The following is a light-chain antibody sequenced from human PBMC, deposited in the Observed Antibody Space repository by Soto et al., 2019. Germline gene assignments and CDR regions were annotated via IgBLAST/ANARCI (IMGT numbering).Light chain of an antibody. CDR3: SSYTSSSVV. J-gene: IGLJ2*01. V-gene: IGLV2-14*01. Sequence: QSALTQPASVSGSPGQSITISCTGTSSDDGGYNYVSWYQQHPGKAPNLMIYDVSNRPSGVSNRFSGSKSGNTASLTISGLQAEDEADYYCSSYTSSSVVFGGGTKLTVL. CDR1: SSDDGGYNY. CDR2: DVS.